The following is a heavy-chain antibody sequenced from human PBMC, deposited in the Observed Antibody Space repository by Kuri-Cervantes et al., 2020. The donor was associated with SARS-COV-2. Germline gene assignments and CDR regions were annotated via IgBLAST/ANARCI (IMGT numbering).Heavy chain of an antibody. J-gene: IGHJ5*02. CDR2: ISYDGSNK. D-gene: IGHD6-19*01. Sequence: LSLTCAASGFTFSSYGMHWVRQAPGKGLEWVAVISYDGSNKYYADSVKGRFTIPRDNSKNTLYLQMNSLRAEDTAVYYCAKSSGTADGGFDPWGQGTLVTVSS. CDR3: AKSSGTADGGFDP. CDR1: GFTFSSYG. V-gene: IGHV3-30*18.